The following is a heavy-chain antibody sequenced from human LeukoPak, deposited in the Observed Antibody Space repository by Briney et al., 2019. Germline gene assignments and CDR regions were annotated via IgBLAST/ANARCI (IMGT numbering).Heavy chain of an antibody. Sequence: SETLSLTCAVYGGSFSGYYWSWIRQPPGKGLEWIGEINHSGSTNYNPSLKSRVTISVDTSKNQFSLKLSSVTAADTAVYYCAGGLSRLRRGSFDPWGQGTLVTVSS. CDR2: INHSGST. CDR1: GGSFSGYY. CDR3: AGGLSRLRRGSFDP. V-gene: IGHV4-34*01. J-gene: IGHJ5*02. D-gene: IGHD4-17*01.